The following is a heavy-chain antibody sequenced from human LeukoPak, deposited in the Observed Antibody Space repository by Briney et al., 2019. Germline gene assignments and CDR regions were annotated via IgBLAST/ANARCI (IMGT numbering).Heavy chain of an antibody. V-gene: IGHV1-8*01. CDR1: GYTFTSYD. Sequence: GASVKVSCKASGYTFTSYDINWVPQATGQGLEWMGWMNLNSGNTGYAQKFQGRVTMTRNTSISTAYMELSSLRSEDTAVYYCARGVDGYCSSTSCYPLNWFDPWGQGTLVTVSS. D-gene: IGHD2-2*01. CDR3: ARGVDGYCSSTSCYPLNWFDP. CDR2: MNLNSGNT. J-gene: IGHJ5*02.